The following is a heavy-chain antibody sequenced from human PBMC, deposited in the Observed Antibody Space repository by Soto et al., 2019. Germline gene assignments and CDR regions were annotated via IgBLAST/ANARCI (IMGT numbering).Heavy chain of an antibody. Sequence: PRASVKVSCKASGYTFTSYYMHWVRQAPGQGLEWMGIINPSGGSTSYAQKFQGRVTMTRDTSTSTVYMELSSLRSEDTAVYYCARDAHPFYDSSGYTFDYWGQGTLVTVSS. CDR3: ARDAHPFYDSSGYTFDY. D-gene: IGHD3-22*01. V-gene: IGHV1-46*01. J-gene: IGHJ4*02. CDR2: INPSGGST. CDR1: GYTFTSYY.